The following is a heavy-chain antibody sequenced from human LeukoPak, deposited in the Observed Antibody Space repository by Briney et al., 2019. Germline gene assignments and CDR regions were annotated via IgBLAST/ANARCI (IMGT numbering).Heavy chain of an antibody. V-gene: IGHV3-23*01. CDR1: GFTFSSYA. CDR2: ISGSGGST. J-gene: IGHJ4*02. CDR3: AKNSGSYVRGYYFDY. Sequence: PGGSLRLSCAASGFTFSSYAMSWVRRAPGKGLEWVSAISGSGGSTYYADSVKGRFTISRDNSKNTLYLQMNSLRAEDTAVYYCAKNSGSYVRGYYFDYWGQGTLVTVSS. D-gene: IGHD1-26*01.